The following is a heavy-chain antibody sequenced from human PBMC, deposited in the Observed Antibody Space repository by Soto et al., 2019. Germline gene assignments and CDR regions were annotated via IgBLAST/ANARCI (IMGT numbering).Heavy chain of an antibody. CDR1: GGSISSYD. CDR2: IYYSGST. Sequence: SETMSLTCTVSGGSISSYDWSWIRQHTGKGLEWIGYIYYSGSTNYNPSLKSRVTISVDTSKNQFSLKLTSVTAADTAVYYCARLGFEYDTLTAYYNVHHYYGLDVWGQGTSVTVSS. V-gene: IGHV4-59*08. CDR3: ARLGFEYDTLTAYYNVHHYYGLDV. J-gene: IGHJ6*02. D-gene: IGHD3-9*01.